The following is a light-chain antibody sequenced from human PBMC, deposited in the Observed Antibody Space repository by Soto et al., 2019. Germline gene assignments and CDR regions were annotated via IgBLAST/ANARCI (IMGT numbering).Light chain of an antibody. CDR2: DAS. J-gene: IGKJ1*01. Sequence: AIEMTQSPSSLSASVGDTVTITCRASQGIGNDLAWFQQRPGKAPKLLIYDASILQSGVPSRFSGSGSGTEFTLTISSLLPDDFATYYCQQYNSYPWTFGQGTKVDIK. V-gene: IGKV1-13*02. CDR1: QGIGND. CDR3: QQYNSYPWT.